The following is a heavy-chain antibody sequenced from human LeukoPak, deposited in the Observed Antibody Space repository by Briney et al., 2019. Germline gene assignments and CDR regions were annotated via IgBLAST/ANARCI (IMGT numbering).Heavy chain of an antibody. V-gene: IGHV4-59*08. CDR2: IYYSGST. CDR1: GGSINSYY. J-gene: IGHJ4*02. CDR3: ARHGSTYALRN. Sequence: PSETLSLTCTASGGSINSYYWSWIRQPPRKGLEWIGYIYYSGSTNYNPSLRSRVTISVDTSKNQFSLKLSSVTAADMAVYYCARHGSTYALRNWGQGTLVTVSS. D-gene: IGHD2-2*01.